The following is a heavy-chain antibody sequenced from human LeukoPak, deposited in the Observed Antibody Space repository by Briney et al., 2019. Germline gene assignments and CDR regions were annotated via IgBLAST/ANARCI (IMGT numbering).Heavy chain of an antibody. J-gene: IGHJ6*02. V-gene: IGHV3-64D*09. Sequence: GGSLRLSCAASGFIFSSYEMNWVRQAPGKGLEYVSAISDSGGSTYYADSVKGRFTISRDNSKNTLYLQMSSLRAEDTAVYFCVRGYSFGPYGMDVWSQGTTVTVSS. CDR2: ISDSGGST. CDR3: VRGYSFGPYGMDV. CDR1: GFIFSSYE. D-gene: IGHD2-15*01.